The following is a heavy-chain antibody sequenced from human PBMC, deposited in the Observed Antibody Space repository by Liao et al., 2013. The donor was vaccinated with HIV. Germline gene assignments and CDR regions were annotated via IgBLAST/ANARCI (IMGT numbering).Heavy chain of an antibody. CDR1: GGSISSGSYY. CDR2: FYTSGTT. J-gene: IGHJ4*02. Sequence: QLQLQESGPGLVKPSQTLSLTCTVSGGSISSGSYYWTWVRQPAGRELEWIGRFYTSGTTNYNPSLEGRVAISLDPSKNQFSLNLSSVTAADTALYYCATSPYYYDSSGFFYWGQGTLVTVSS. D-gene: IGHD3-22*01. CDR3: ATSPYYYDSSGFFY. V-gene: IGHV4-61*02.